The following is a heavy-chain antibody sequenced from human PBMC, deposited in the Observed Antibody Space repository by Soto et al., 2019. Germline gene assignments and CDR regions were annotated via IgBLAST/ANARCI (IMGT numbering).Heavy chain of an antibody. J-gene: IGHJ3*02. CDR2: ISVGGGSI. Sequence: EVQLVESGGGLVQPGGSLRVSCIDSGFTFRDYAFNWVRQAPGKGLEWVSYISVGGGSIFYADSVKGRFTTSRDDARNSVYLQMNTLRHEDTAVYHCVRDHRWAFDIWGQGTVVTVSS. D-gene: IGHD2-15*01. CDR1: GFTFRDYA. CDR3: VRDHRWAFDI. V-gene: IGHV3-48*02.